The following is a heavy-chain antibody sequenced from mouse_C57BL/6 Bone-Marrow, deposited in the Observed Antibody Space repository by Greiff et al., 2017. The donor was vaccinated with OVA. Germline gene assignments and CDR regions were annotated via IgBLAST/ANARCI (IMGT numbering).Heavy chain of an antibody. CDR2: IYPGSGST. D-gene: IGHD4-1*01. Sequence: QVHVKQPGAELVKPGASVKMSCKASGYTFTSYWITWVKQRPGQGLEWIGDIYPGSGSTNYNEKFKSKATLTVDTSSSTAYMQLSSLTSEDSAVYYCATPPNWDGYYFDYWGQGTTLTVSS. J-gene: IGHJ2*01. V-gene: IGHV1-55*01. CDR1: GYTFTSYW. CDR3: ATPPNWDGYYFDY.